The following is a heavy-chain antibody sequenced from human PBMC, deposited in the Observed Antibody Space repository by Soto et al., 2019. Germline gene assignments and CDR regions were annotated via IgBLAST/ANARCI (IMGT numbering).Heavy chain of an antibody. V-gene: IGHV3-15*01. CDR2: IKSKTDGGTT. CDR3: TTDLSITGTTYQGRRPYYYYYYMDV. CDR1: EVTSINAC. D-gene: IGHD1-7*01. Sequence: PCGPLRLSRAASEVTSINACMSWVRQAPGKGLEWVGRIKSKTDGGTTDYAAPVKGRFTISRDDSKNTLYLQMNSLKTEDTAVYYCTTDLSITGTTYQGRRPYYYYYYMDVWGKGTTVTVSS. J-gene: IGHJ6*03.